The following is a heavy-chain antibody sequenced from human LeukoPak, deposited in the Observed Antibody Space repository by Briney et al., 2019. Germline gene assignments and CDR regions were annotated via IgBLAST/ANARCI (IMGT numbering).Heavy chain of an antibody. CDR2: IYYSGST. J-gene: IGHJ4*02. D-gene: IGHD5-18*01. Sequence: SETLSLTCTVSGGSISSYYWSWIRQPPGKGLEWIGYIYYSGSTNYNPSLKSRVTISVDTSKNQFSLKLSSVTAADTAAYYCARRRGYSLDYWGQGTLVTVSS. CDR1: GGSISSYY. CDR3: ARRRGYSLDY. V-gene: IGHV4-59*08.